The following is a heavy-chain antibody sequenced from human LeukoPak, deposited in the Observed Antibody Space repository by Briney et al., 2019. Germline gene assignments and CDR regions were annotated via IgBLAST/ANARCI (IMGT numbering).Heavy chain of an antibody. V-gene: IGHV3-21*01. J-gene: IGHJ6*04. CDR3: ARPGYCSSTSCYSYHYGMDV. CDR2: ISSSSSYI. CDR1: GFTFSSYS. Sequence: VGSLRLSCAASGFTFSSYSMNWVCQGPGKGLEWVSSISSSSSYIYYADSVTGRFTISRDNAKNSLYLQMNSLKAQDTAVYHCARPGYCSSTSCYSYHYGMDVWGKETTVTVSS. D-gene: IGHD2-2*01.